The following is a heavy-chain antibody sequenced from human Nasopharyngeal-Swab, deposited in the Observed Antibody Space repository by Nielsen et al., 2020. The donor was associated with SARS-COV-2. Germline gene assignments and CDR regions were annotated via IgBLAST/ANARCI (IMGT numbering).Heavy chain of an antibody. V-gene: IGHV4-59*01. J-gene: IGHJ6*02. CDR3: AREEVEGSGYYYGMDV. Sequence: SETLSLTCTVSGGSITGYYWSWIRQPPGKGLEWIGNIYYTGSTKYNPPLKSRVTISMDTSKYQFSLKLSSVTAADTAVYYCAREEVEGSGYYYGMDVWGQGTTVTVSS. CDR1: GGSITGYY. CDR2: IYYTGST. D-gene: IGHD3-10*01.